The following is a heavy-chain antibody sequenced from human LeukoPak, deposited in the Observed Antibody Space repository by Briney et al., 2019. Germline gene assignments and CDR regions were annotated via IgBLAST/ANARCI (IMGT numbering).Heavy chain of an antibody. V-gene: IGHV4-59*08. CDR1: GGSISSYY. D-gene: IGHD3-3*01. CDR2: IYYSGST. J-gene: IGHJ4*02. Sequence: SETLSLTCTVSGGSISSYYWSWIRQPPGKGLEWIGYIYYSGSTNYNPSLKSRVTISVDTSKNQFSLKLSSVTAADTAVYYCASTPRSGDFWSGYYDWGQGTLVTVSS. CDR3: ASTPRSGDFWSGYYD.